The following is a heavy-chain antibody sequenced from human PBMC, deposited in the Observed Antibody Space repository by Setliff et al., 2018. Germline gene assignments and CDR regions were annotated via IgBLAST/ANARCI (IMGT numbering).Heavy chain of an antibody. D-gene: IGHD3-10*01. CDR1: GGTFSSYT. CDR2: IIPILGIA. J-gene: IGHJ6*02. V-gene: IGHV1-69*02. CDR3: ARGATMVRGVIIYYYYYGMDV. Sequence: GASVKVSCKASGGTFSSYTISWVRQAPGQGLEWMGRIIPILGIANYAQKFQGRVTITADESTSTAYMELSSLRSEDTAVYYCARGATMVRGVIIYYYYYGMDVWGQGTTVTVSS.